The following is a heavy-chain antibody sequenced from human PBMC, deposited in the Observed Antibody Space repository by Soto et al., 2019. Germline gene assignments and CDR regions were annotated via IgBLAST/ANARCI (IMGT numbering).Heavy chain of an antibody. V-gene: IGHV3-53*01. CDR1: GFTVNNYQ. Sequence: GGSLRLSCAASGFTVNNYQMNWVRQAPGKGLEWVSVIYSGGVTYYADSVKGRFTVTRDNSRNTIYLQMNSLRSEDTAMYYCARDPSTTGYYGLDVWGQGTTVTVSS. D-gene: IGHD2-15*01. J-gene: IGHJ6*01. CDR3: ARDPSTTGYYGLDV. CDR2: IYSGGVT.